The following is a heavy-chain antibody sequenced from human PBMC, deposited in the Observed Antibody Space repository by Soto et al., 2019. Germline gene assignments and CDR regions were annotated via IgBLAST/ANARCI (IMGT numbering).Heavy chain of an antibody. CDR2: INPNNGGT. CDR1: GYTFTGYY. D-gene: IGHD6-19*01. Sequence: QVHLVQSGAEVKKPGASVKVSCKASGYTFTGYYMHWVRQAPGQGLEWMGWINPNNGGTNYAQKFQGRVTMTRDTSISTAYMELGSLRSDDTAVYYCAISLSGGWSVFDYWGQGTLVTVSS. J-gene: IGHJ4*02. CDR3: AISLSGGWSVFDY. V-gene: IGHV1-2*02.